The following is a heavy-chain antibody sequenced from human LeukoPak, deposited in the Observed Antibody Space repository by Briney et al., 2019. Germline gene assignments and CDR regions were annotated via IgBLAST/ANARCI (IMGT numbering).Heavy chain of an antibody. D-gene: IGHD7-27*01. Sequence: GGSLTLSCAASGFTFSNSWVSWVRQATGKGLEWLGRIKSITDGGTTDYAAPVKGRFTISRDDSKNTLYLQMNSLKTEDTAVYYCTADILFTGGIAIDYWGQGTLVTVSS. CDR3: TADILFTGGIAIDY. CDR1: GFTFSNSW. J-gene: IGHJ4*02. CDR2: IKSITDGGTT. V-gene: IGHV3-15*01.